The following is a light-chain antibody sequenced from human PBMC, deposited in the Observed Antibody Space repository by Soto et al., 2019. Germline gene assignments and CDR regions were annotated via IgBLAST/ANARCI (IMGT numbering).Light chain of an antibody. J-gene: IGKJ1*01. CDR1: QSVRTY. Sequence: EIVLTQSPVTLSLSPGERATLSCRASQSVRTYIAWYQQKPGQAPRLLIYDAFNRATGIPARFSGSGSVTDFTLTISSLEPEDFAVYYCQQRSNWPRTFGQGTKVDVK. CDR3: QQRSNWPRT. CDR2: DAF. V-gene: IGKV3-11*01.